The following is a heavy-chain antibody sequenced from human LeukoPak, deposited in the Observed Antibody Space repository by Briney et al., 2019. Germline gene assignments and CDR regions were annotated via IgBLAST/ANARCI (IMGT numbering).Heavy chain of an antibody. CDR2: IYYSGST. Sequence: SETLSLTCTVSGGSISSGGYYWSWIRQHPGKGLEWIGYIYYSGSTYYNPSLKSRVTISVDTSKNQFSLKLSSVTAADTAVYYCARDQDCSGGSCYWHWGQGTLITVSS. CDR3: ARDQDCSGGSCYWH. J-gene: IGHJ4*02. D-gene: IGHD2-15*01. CDR1: GGSISSGGYY. V-gene: IGHV4-31*03.